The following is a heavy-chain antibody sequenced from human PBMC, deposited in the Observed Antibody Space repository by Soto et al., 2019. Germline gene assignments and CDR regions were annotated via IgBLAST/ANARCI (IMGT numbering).Heavy chain of an antibody. Sequence: PSETLSLTCAVSGGSISSGGYSWSWIRQPPGKGLEWIGYIYHSGSTYYNPSLKSRVTISVDRSKNQFSLKLSSVTAADTAVYYCASYVSGSYGDWFDPWGPGTLVTVSS. CDR1: GGSISSGGYS. CDR2: IYHSGST. CDR3: ASYVSGSYGDWFDP. J-gene: IGHJ5*02. V-gene: IGHV4-30-2*01. D-gene: IGHD1-26*01.